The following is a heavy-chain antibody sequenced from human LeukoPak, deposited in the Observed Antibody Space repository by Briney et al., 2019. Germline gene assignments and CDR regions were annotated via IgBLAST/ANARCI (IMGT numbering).Heavy chain of an antibody. CDR3: ATGPALNVWGSYRSRPFDY. CDR1: GGFFSGYY. D-gene: IGHD3-16*02. CDR2: INHSGST. J-gene: IGHJ4*01. Sequence: SETLSLTCAVYGGFFSGYYWSWIRHPPGKGLEWIGEINHSGSTNYNPSLKSRVTISVDTSKNQSSLKLSSVTAAETAVYYCATGPALNVWGSYRSRPFDYWGQGTLVTVSS. V-gene: IGHV4-34*01.